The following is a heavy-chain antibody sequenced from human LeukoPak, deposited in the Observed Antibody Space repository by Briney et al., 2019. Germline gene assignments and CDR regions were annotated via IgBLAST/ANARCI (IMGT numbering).Heavy chain of an antibody. Sequence: GGSLRLSCAASGFTFSSYDMHWVRQATGKGLEWVSATGTAGDTYYPGSVKGRFTISRENAKNSLYLQMNSLRAEDTAVYYCARDGPPPTTVTTSHYYYYGMDVWGQGTTVTVSS. D-gene: IGHD4-17*01. CDR2: TGTAGDT. V-gene: IGHV3-13*01. J-gene: IGHJ6*02. CDR1: GFTFSSYD. CDR3: ARDGPPPTTVTTSHYYYYGMDV.